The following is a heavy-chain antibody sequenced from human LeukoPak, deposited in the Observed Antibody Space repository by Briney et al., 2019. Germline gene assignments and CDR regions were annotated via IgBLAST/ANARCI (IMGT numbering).Heavy chain of an antibody. D-gene: IGHD2-2*01. J-gene: IGHJ5*02. CDR1: GFTFSSYA. CDR3: AKENHRGCSSTSCYPVWFDP. V-gene: IGHV3-23*01. CDR2: ISGSGGST. Sequence: PGASLRPSCAASGFTFSSYAMSWVRQAPGKGLEWVSAISGSGGSTYYADSVKGRFTISRDNSKNTLYLQMNSLRAEDTAVYYCAKENHRGCSSTSCYPVWFDPWGQGTLVTVSS.